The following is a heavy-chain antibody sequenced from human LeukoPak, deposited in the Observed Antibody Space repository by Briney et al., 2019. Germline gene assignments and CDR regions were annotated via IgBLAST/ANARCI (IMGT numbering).Heavy chain of an antibody. CDR3: ARGGDSSGSIRSAFDI. J-gene: IGHJ3*02. D-gene: IGHD3-22*01. CDR2: ISSSGIT. CDR1: GFTVSSNY. Sequence: GGSLRLSCAASGFTVSSNYMSWVRQAPGKGLEWVSVISSSGITYSADSVKGRFTISRDNSKNMVCLQMNSLRAEDTAVYYCARGGDSSGSIRSAFDIWGQGTMVTVSS. V-gene: IGHV3-53*01.